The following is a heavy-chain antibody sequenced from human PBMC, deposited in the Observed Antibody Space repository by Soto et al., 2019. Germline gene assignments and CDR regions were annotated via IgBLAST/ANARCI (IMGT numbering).Heavy chain of an antibody. Sequence: EVQLVESGGGLVQTGGSLRLSCAASGFTFSGYLMNWVRQAPGKGLEWVANIKQDGSEKYYVDSVKGRFTISRDNAKNSLYLQMNSLGAEDTALYYCASAVVAGTNYWGQGTLVTVSS. V-gene: IGHV3-7*01. J-gene: IGHJ4*02. D-gene: IGHD6-19*01. CDR2: IKQDGSEK. CDR1: GFTFSGYL. CDR3: ASAVVAGTNY.